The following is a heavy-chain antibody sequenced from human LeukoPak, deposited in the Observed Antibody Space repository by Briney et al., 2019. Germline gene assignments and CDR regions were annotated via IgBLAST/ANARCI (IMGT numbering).Heavy chain of an antibody. J-gene: IGHJ3*02. CDR1: GGTFSSYA. D-gene: IGHD3-22*01. CDR2: IIPILGIA. Sequence: ASVKVSCKASGGTFSSYAISWVRQASGQGLEWMGRIIPILGIANYAQKLQGRVTMTTDTSTSTAYMELRSLRSDDTAVYYCARDRGDYYDSSGYGAFDIWGQGTMVTVSS. CDR3: ARDRGDYYDSSGYGAFDI. V-gene: IGHV1-69*04.